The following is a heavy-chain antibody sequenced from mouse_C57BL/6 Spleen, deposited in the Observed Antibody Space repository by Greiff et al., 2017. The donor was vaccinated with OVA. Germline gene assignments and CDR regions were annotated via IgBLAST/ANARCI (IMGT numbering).Heavy chain of an antibody. D-gene: IGHD1-1*01. V-gene: IGHV5-16*01. J-gene: IGHJ4*01. CDR2: INYDGSST. Sequence: EVQLVESEGGLVQPGSSMKLSCTASGFTFSDYYMAWVRQVPEKGLEWVANINYDGSSTYYLDSLKSRFIISRDNAKNILYLQMSSLKSEDTATYYCGSSYEGPYAMDYWGQGTSVTVSS. CDR1: GFTFSDYY. CDR3: GSSYEGPYAMDY.